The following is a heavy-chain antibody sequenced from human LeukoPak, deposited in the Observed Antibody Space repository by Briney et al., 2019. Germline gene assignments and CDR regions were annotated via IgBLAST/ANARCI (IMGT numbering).Heavy chain of an antibody. CDR3: ASAFVVAASWYFDY. V-gene: IGHV4-4*02. D-gene: IGHD2-15*01. J-gene: IGHJ4*02. CDR2: IYHSGST. Sequence: SGTLSLTCAVSGGSISSSNWWSWVRQPPGKGLEWIGEIYHSGSTNYNPSLKSRVTISVDTSKNQFSLKLSSVTAADTAVYYCASAFVVAASWYFDYWGQGTLVTVSS. CDR1: GGSISSSNW.